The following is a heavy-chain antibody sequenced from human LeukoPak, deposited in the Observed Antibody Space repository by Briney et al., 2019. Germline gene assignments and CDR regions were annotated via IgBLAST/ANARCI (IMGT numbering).Heavy chain of an antibody. D-gene: IGHD3-22*01. CDR2: INGGAYST. V-gene: IGHV3-23*01. J-gene: IGHJ3*02. CDR1: GFTFSSYA. CDR3: ARNSSGFKLGDAFDI. Sequence: GGSLRLSCAASGFTFSSYAMTWVRQAPGKGLEWISAINGGAYSTSYADSVKGRFTISRDNSKNTLYLQMNSLRAEDTAVYYCARNSSGFKLGDAFDIWGQGTMVTVSS.